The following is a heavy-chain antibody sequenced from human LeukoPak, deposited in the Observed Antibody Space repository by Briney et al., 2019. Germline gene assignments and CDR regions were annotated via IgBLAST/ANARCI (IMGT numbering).Heavy chain of an antibody. CDR3: ARGPDYGDYRSHDYYYYGMDV. CDR1: GYSISSGYY. D-gene: IGHD4-17*01. J-gene: IGHJ6*02. CDR2: IFHIGST. V-gene: IGHV4-38-2*02. Sequence: SETLSLTCTVSGYSISSGYYWGWIRQPPGKGLEWIGSIFHIGSTYYNPSLKSRVTMSVDTSRNQFSLELSSVTAADTAVFYCARGPDYGDYRSHDYYYYGMDVWGQGTTVTVSS.